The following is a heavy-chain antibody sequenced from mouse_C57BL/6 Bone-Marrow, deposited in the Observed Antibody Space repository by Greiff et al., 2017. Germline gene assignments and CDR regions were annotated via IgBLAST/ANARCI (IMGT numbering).Heavy chain of an antibody. V-gene: IGHV1-64*01. CDR2: VHPNSGST. CDR1: GYTFTSYW. Sequence: QVQLKQPGAELVKPGASVKLSCKASGYTFTSYWMHWVKQRPGQGLEWIGMVHPNSGSTNYNEKFKSKATLNVDKSSSTAYMQLSSLTSEDSAVYYCARNYGIRDWYFDVWGTGTTVTVSS. J-gene: IGHJ1*03. CDR3: ARNYGIRDWYFDV. D-gene: IGHD1-1*01.